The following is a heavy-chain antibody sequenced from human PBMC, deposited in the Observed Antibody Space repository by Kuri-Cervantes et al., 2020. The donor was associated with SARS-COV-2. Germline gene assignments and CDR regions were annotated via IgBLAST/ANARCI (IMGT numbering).Heavy chain of an antibody. J-gene: IGHJ4*02. V-gene: IGHV3-30*04. Sequence: GGSLRLSCAASGFTFSSYAMHWVRQAPGKGLEWVTVISYDGSNKYYADSVKGRFTISRDNSKNTLYLQMNCRRAEGTAVYYCARDYDSSGHMLDYWGQGTLVTVSS. D-gene: IGHD3-22*01. CDR1: GFTFSSYA. CDR3: ARDYDSSGHMLDY. CDR2: ISYDGSNK.